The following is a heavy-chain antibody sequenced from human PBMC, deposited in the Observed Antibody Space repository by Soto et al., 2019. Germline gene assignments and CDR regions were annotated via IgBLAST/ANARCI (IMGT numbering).Heavy chain of an antibody. Sequence: QLQLQESGPGLVKPSETLSLTCTVSGGSISTSRYYWGWIRQPPGKGLEWIGSIFYSGTTYYNPSLKSRVTISVDTFTNQFSLKLPSVTAADTAVYYCARQVGSGCWYFDLWGRGTLVTVSS. CDR1: GGSISTSRYY. V-gene: IGHV4-39*01. CDR2: IFYSGTT. J-gene: IGHJ2*01. CDR3: ARQVGSGCWYFDL. D-gene: IGHD3-10*01.